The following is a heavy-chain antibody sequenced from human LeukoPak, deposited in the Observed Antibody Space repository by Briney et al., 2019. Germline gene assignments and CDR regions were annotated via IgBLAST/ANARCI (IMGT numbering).Heavy chain of an antibody. CDR1: GYTFTGYY. J-gene: IGHJ3*02. V-gene: IGHV1-2*02. Sequence: ASVKVSCKASGYTFTGYYMHWVRQAPGQGLEWMGWINPNSGGTNYAQKFQGRVTMTGDTAISTAYMELSRLRSDDTAVYYCARFYCSSTSCYQRINAFDIWGQGTMVTVSS. D-gene: IGHD2-2*01. CDR2: INPNSGGT. CDR3: ARFYCSSTSCYQRINAFDI.